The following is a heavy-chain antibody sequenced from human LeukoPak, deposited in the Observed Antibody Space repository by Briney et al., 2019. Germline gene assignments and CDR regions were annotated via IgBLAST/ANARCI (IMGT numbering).Heavy chain of an antibody. D-gene: IGHD6-13*01. CDR1: GFTFGNYA. CDR2: ISGSGGST. V-gene: IGHV3-23*01. Sequence: GGSLRLSCAASGFTFGNYAMTWVRQAPGKGLEWVPAISGSGGSTYYADSVKGRFTISRDNSKNTLYLQMNSLRAEDTAIYYCAISYSSSWYQGDWGQGTLVTVSS. J-gene: IGHJ4*02. CDR3: AISYSSSWYQGD.